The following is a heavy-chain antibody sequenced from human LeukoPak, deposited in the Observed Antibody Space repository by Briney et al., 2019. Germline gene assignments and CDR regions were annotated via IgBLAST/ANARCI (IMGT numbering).Heavy chain of an antibody. CDR3: ARDGKAKNDY. V-gene: IGHV1-18*01. J-gene: IGHJ4*02. CDR2: INAYNGDT. D-gene: IGHD1-26*01. Sequence: ASVKVSCKASNYSFTSYGISWVRQAPGQGLEWMAWINAYNGDTNYAQKLQGRVTLTTETSTSTAYMELRSLRSEDTAVYYCARDGKAKNDYWGQGTLVTVST. CDR1: NYSFTSYG.